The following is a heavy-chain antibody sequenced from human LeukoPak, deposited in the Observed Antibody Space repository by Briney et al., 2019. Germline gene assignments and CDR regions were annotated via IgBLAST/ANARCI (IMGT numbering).Heavy chain of an antibody. J-gene: IGHJ4*02. CDR2: VTGNGDNT. CDR3: AREGGSSWYSLDY. V-gene: IGHV3-23*01. Sequence: PGGSLRLSCAASGFTFSSYAMSWVRQAPGKGLEWVSSVTGNGDNTFHADSVKGRFTISRDNSKNTLYLQMNSLRAEDTAVYYCAREGGSSWYSLDYWGQGTLVTVSS. D-gene: IGHD6-13*01. CDR1: GFTFSSYA.